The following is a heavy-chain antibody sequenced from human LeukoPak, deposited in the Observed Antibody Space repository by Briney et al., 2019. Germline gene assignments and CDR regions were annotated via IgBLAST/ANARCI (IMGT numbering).Heavy chain of an antibody. V-gene: IGHV4-31*03. J-gene: IGHJ6*02. CDR3: ARLGYSSSWYYYYGMDV. CDR2: IYYSGST. D-gene: IGHD6-13*01. Sequence: SETLSLTCTVSGGSISSGGYYWSWIRQHPGKGLEWIGYIYYSGSTYYNPSLKSRVTISVDTSKNQFSLKLNSVTAADTAVYYCARLGYSSSWYYYYGMDVWGQGTTVTVSS. CDR1: GGSISSGGYY.